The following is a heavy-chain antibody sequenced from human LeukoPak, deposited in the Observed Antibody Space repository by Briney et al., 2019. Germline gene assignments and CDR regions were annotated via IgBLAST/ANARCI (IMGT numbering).Heavy chain of an antibody. D-gene: IGHD2-15*01. CDR1: GFTFSSYA. CDR2: ISSNGGST. J-gene: IGHJ4*02. Sequence: GGSLRFSCAASGFTFSSYAMHWVRQAPGKGLEYVSAISSNGGSTYYANSVKGRFTISRDNSKNTLYLQMGSLRAEDMAVYYCASCSGGSCYSFDYWGQGTLVTVSS. CDR3: ASCSGGSCYSFDY. V-gene: IGHV3-64*01.